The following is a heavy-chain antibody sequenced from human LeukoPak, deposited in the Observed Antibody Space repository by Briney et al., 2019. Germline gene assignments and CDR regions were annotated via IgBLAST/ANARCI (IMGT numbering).Heavy chain of an antibody. V-gene: IGHV1-69*04. Sequence: SVKVSCKASGGTFSSYAITWVRQAPGHGLEWMGRIIPILGIANHPQKFQGRVTITADKSTSTAYMELSSLTSEDTAVYCCAREETIASAGGGDDYYYGMDVWGQGTTVTVSS. CDR1: GGTFSSYA. CDR3: AREETIASAGGGDDYYYGMDV. J-gene: IGHJ6*02. D-gene: IGHD6-13*01. CDR2: IIPILGIA.